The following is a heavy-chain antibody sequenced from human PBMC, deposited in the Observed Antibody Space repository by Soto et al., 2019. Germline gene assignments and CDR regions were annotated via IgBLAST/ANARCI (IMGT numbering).Heavy chain of an antibody. CDR1: GYTFTNYG. CDR2: ISAYNGNT. Sequence: QVQLVQSGAEVKKPGASVKVSCKASGYTFTNYGISWVRQAPGQGLEWMGWISAYNGNTDYVQKLQGRVTMTTDTSTSTAYMELRRLRSDDTAVHYCARPITSPDHLDIWGQGTMVTVSS. J-gene: IGHJ3*02. V-gene: IGHV1-18*01. D-gene: IGHD1-20*01. CDR3: ARPITSPDHLDI.